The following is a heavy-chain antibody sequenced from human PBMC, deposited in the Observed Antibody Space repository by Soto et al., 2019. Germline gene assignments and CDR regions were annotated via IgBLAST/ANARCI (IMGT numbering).Heavy chain of an antibody. J-gene: IGHJ3*02. Sequence: EVQLVESGGGLVQPGGSLRLSCAASGFTFSNYWMHWVRQAPGKGLVWVSRINSDGSFTTYADSVKGRFTISRDNTKNTPFLQMDSLTGEDSAVYYCAGGGGSNLPVDIWGQGTTVTVSS. D-gene: IGHD3-16*01. V-gene: IGHV3-74*01. CDR2: INSDGSFT. CDR3: AGGGGSNLPVDI. CDR1: GFTFSNYW.